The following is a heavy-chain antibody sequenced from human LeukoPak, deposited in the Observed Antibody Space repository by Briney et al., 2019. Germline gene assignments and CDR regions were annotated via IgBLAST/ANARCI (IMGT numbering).Heavy chain of an antibody. CDR1: GFSFSSYA. V-gene: IGHV3-23*01. Sequence: GGSLRLSCAASGFSFSSYAMSWVRQAPGKGLEWVSFISGSGATTYYVDSVKGRFTISRDNSQNTVYLQMNTLTDEDTAVYYCVKNLRLVISVAGTPRDAFDIWGQGTVVTVSS. J-gene: IGHJ3*02. CDR2: ISGSGATT. CDR3: VKNLRLVISVAGTPRDAFDI. D-gene: IGHD6-19*01.